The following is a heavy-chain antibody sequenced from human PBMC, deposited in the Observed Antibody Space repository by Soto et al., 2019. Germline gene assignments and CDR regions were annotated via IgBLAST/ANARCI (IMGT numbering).Heavy chain of an antibody. CDR1: GGSISSYY. Sequence: SETLSLTCTVSGGSISSYYWSWIRQPPWKGLEWIGYIYYSGSTNYNPSLKSRVTISVDTSKNQFPLKLSSVTAADTAVYYCARDVGRSYYYDSSGYRLGYYGMDVWGQGTTVTVSS. CDR3: ARDVGRSYYYDSSGYRLGYYGMDV. D-gene: IGHD3-22*01. V-gene: IGHV4-59*01. CDR2: IYYSGST. J-gene: IGHJ6*02.